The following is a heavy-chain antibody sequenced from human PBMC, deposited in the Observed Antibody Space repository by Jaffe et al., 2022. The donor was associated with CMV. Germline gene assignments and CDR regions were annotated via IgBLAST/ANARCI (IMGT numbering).Heavy chain of an antibody. CDR3: ARDYKVYYDSSGYPPYYYYYYGMDV. V-gene: IGHV1-2*02. CDR1: GYTFTGYY. CDR2: INPNSGGT. Sequence: QVQLVQSGAEVKKPGASVKVSCKASGYTFTGYYMHWVRQAPGQGLEWMGWINPNSGGTNYAQKFQGRVTMTRDTSISTAYMELSRLRSDDTAVYYCARDYKVYYDSSGYPPYYYYYYGMDVWGQGTTVTVSS. D-gene: IGHD3-22*01. J-gene: IGHJ6*02.